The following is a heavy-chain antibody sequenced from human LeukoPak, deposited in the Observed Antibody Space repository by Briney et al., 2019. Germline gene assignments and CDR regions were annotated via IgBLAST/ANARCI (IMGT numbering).Heavy chain of an antibody. D-gene: IGHD1-14*01. V-gene: IGHV1-3*01. J-gene: IGHJ4*02. CDR2: INAGHGNT. CDR3: ARGAGFAEPLPEY. Sequence: ASGKFSGKVSGYTLTAFVLHGVRQAPEQRLEWRGWINAGHGNTKYSQKFQGRVTITRDTSASTAYMELSSLRSEDSAVYYCARGAGFAEPLPEYWGQGTLLTVSS. CDR1: GYTLTAFV.